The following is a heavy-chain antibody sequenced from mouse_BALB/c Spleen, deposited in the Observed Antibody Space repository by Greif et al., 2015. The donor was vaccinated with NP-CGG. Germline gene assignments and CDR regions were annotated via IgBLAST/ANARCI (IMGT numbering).Heavy chain of an antibody. V-gene: IGHV2-9*02. CDR2: LWAGGST. CDR1: GFSLPFSV. Sequence: PGLFSPSQCLSFTFTVSGFSLPFSVVHCVRHPPGTCLVCLFVLWAGGSTNDNSALMSRLSISKDNSKSQVCLKMNSLQTDDTAMYYCASDRSYWGQGTTLTGAS. D-gene: IGHD2-14*01. J-gene: IGHJ2*01. CDR3: ASDRSY.